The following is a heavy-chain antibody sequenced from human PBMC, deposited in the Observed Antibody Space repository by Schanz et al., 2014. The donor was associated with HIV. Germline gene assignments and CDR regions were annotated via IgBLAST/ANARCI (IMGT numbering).Heavy chain of an antibody. CDR3: AKDKSRHTYSSSSRFDP. CDR1: GFSFLRYE. V-gene: IGHV3-23*01. Sequence: EVQLLESGGGLVQPGGSLRISCVASGFSFLRYEMSWVRQAPGKGLEWLSTLSGSGDRTYYADSVKGRVTISRDNSKNTLYLQMNSLRPEDTAVYYCAKDKSRHTYSSSSRFDPWGQGTLVTVSS. D-gene: IGHD6-13*01. CDR2: LSGSGDRT. J-gene: IGHJ5*02.